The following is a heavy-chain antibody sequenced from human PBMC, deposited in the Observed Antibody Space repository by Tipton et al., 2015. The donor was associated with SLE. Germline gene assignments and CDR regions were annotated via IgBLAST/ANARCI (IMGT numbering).Heavy chain of an antibody. D-gene: IGHD6-13*01. CDR3: ARGAGIAAADNYFDY. Sequence: GLVKPSQTLSLTCAISGDSVSSNSAAWNWIRQSPSRGLEWLGRTYYRSKWYNDFALSVKSRIIVNPDTSKNQFSLQLTSVTPEDTAVYYCARGAGIAAADNYFDYWGQGPLVTVSS. CDR2: TYYRSKWYN. V-gene: IGHV6-1*01. J-gene: IGHJ4*02. CDR1: GDSVSSNSAA.